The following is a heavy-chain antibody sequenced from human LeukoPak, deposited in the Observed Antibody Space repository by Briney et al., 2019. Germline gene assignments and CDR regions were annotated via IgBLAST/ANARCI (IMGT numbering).Heavy chain of an antibody. J-gene: IGHJ4*02. Sequence: GESLKISCKGSGCSFTSYWIGWVRQMPGKGLEWMGIIYPGDSDTRYSPSFQGQVTISADKSISTAYLQWSSLKASDTAMYYCARRGSEYYYDSSGYYHPFDYWGQGTLVTVSS. CDR1: GCSFTSYW. CDR3: ARRGSEYYYDSSGYYHPFDY. CDR2: IYPGDSDT. D-gene: IGHD3-22*01. V-gene: IGHV5-51*01.